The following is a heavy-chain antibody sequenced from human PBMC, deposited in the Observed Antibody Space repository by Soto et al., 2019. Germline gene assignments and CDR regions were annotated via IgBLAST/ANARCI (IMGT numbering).Heavy chain of an antibody. CDR2: ISAYNGNT. CDR3: ARDPVPAAAGTLTSYYYCYGMDV. D-gene: IGHD6-13*01. Sequence: QVQLVQSGAEVKKPGASVKVSCKASGYTFTSYGISWVRQAPGQGLEWMGWISAYNGNTNYAQKLQGRVTMTTDTFPSTADVELRSLKSDVTAVYYCARDPVPAAAGTLTSYYYCYGMDVWGRGTTVTVSS. CDR1: GYTFTSYG. V-gene: IGHV1-18*01. J-gene: IGHJ6*02.